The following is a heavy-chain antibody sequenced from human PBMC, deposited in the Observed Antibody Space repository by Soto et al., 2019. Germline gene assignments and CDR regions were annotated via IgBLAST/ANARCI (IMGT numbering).Heavy chain of an antibody. Sequence: QVQLVECGGGVVQPGRSLRLSCVASGFTLSNTGMHWVRQAPGKGLEWVAMISHDGSNTYYGDSVKGRFTISRDNSWNTLYLQMDSLRPEDTSVYYSAKDWGSSGWFNWFDPWGPCTLVTVSS. CDR1: GFTLSNTG. J-gene: IGHJ5*02. V-gene: IGHV3-30*18. D-gene: IGHD6-19*01. CDR2: ISHDGSNT. CDR3: AKDWGSSGWFNWFDP.